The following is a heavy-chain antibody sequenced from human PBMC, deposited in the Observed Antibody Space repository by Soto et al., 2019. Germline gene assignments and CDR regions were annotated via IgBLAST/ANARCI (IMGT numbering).Heavy chain of an antibody. J-gene: IGHJ4*02. Sequence: SVKVSCKASGGTFSSYAISWVRQAPGQGLEWMGGIIPIFGTANYAQKFQGRVTITADESTSTAYMELSSLRSEDTAVYYCARDAYYYDSSSAYWGQGTLVTVPQ. CDR3: ARDAYYYDSSSAY. D-gene: IGHD3-22*01. V-gene: IGHV1-69*13. CDR1: GGTFSSYA. CDR2: IIPIFGTA.